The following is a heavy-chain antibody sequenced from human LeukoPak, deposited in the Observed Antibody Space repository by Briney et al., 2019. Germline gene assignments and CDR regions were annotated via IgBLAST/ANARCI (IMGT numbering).Heavy chain of an antibody. Sequence: ASVKVSCKASGYTFTSYAMHWVRQAPGQRLEWMGWINAGNGNTKSSQEFQGRVTITRDTSASTAYMELSSLRSEDMAVYYCARDREWELDYWGQGTLVTVSS. CDR3: ARDREWELDY. D-gene: IGHD1-26*01. J-gene: IGHJ4*02. CDR1: GYTFTSYA. V-gene: IGHV1-3*03. CDR2: INAGNGNT.